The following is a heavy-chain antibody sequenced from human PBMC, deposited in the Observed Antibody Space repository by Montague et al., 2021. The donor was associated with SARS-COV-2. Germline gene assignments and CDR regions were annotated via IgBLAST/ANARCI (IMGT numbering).Heavy chain of an antibody. Sequence: SETLSLTCAVYGGSFSGYYWSWIRQPPGKGLEWIGEINHSGSTNYNPSLKSRVTISVDTYKNQFSLKLSSVTAADTAVYYCARVRYFGSGTSLGMDVWGQGTTVNVSS. J-gene: IGHJ6*02. D-gene: IGHD3-10*01. CDR2: INHSGST. CDR3: ARVRYFGSGTSLGMDV. V-gene: IGHV4-34*01. CDR1: GGSFSGYY.